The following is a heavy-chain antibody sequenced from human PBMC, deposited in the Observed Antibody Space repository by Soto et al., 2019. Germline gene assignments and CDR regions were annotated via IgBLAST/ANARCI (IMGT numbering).Heavy chain of an antibody. V-gene: IGHV1-69*02. D-gene: IGHD2-21*01. CDR2: FIPILDMA. Sequence: QVQVVQSGAEVKKPESSVKVSCKPSGGTFNTYTVNWVRLAPGHGLEWMGMFIPILDMANYAQKFQDRVTITADRSTFTAYLELNSLTSDDTAVYYCAITYCRDNSCPRDFDFWGPGTRVTVSS. CDR3: AITYCRDNSCPRDFDF. CDR1: GGTFNTYT. J-gene: IGHJ4*02.